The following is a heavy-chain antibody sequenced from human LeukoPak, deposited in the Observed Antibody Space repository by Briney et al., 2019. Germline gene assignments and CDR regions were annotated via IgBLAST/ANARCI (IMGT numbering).Heavy chain of an antibody. D-gene: IGHD3-10*01. CDR2: INHSGSP. V-gene: IGHV4-34*01. J-gene: IGHJ5*02. Sequence: ASETLSLTCAVYGGSFNGYFWSWLRQPPGKGLEWLGEINHSGSPNYNPSLKSRVTISVDTSKNQVSLKLNSVTAADTAVYYCARGPDSGSYYAWFDPWGQGTLVTVSS. CDR1: GGSFNGYF. CDR3: ARGPDSGSYYAWFDP.